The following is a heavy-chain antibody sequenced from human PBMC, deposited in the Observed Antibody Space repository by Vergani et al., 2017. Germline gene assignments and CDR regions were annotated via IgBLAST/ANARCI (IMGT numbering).Heavy chain of an antibody. D-gene: IGHD3-10*01. CDR1: GFTFSSYW. CDR2: IKQDGSEK. J-gene: IGHJ5*02. V-gene: IGHV3-7*01. CDR3: AATWQNMVRGVIPSWFDP. Sequence: EVQLVESGGGLVQPGGSLRLSCAASGFTFSSYWMSWVRQAPGKGLEWVANIKQDGSEKYYVDSVKGRFTISRDNAKNSLYLQMNSLRAEDTAVYYCAATWQNMVRGVIPSWFDPWGQGTLVTVSS.